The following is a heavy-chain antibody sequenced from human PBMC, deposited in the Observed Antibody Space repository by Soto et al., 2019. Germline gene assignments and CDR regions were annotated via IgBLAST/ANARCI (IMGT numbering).Heavy chain of an antibody. J-gene: IGHJ3*02. V-gene: IGHV3-48*03. Sequence: LRLSCAASGFTFSSYEMNWVRQAPGKGLEWVSYISSSGSTIYYADSVKGRFTISRDNAKNSLYLQMNSLRAEDTAVYYCARDIFEVRYSSGTPRGAFDIWGQGTMVTVSS. D-gene: IGHD3-22*01. CDR3: ARDIFEVRYSSGTPRGAFDI. CDR2: ISSSGSTI. CDR1: GFTFSSYE.